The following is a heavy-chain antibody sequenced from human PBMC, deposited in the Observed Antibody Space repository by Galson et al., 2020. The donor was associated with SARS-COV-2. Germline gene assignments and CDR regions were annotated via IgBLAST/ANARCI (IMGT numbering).Heavy chain of an antibody. J-gene: IGHJ3*02. CDR2: ISSSSSYT. V-gene: IGHV3-11*06. Sequence: GGSLRLSCAASGFTFSDYYMSWIRQAPGKGLEWVSYISSSSSYTNYADSVKGRFTISRDNAKNSPYLQMNSLRAEDTAVYYCARDRERNWNYVIDAFDIWGQGTMVTVSS. D-gene: IGHD1-7*01. CDR1: GFTFSDYY. CDR3: ARDRERNWNYVIDAFDI.